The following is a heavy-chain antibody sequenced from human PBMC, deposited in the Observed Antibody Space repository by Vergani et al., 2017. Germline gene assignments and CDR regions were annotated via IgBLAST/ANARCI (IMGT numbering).Heavy chain of an antibody. CDR1: GFTFSSYA. CDR3: ARDGGIAALAPFDY. V-gene: IGHV3-30-3*01. D-gene: IGHD6-6*01. CDR2: ISYEGSNK. Sequence: QVQLVESGGGVVQPGRSLRLSCAASGFTFSSYAMHWVRQAPGKGLEWVAVISYEGSNKYYEDSVKGRFTNSRDNSKNTLYLQMNSLRAEDTAVYYCARDGGIAALAPFDYWGQGTLVTVSS. J-gene: IGHJ4*02.